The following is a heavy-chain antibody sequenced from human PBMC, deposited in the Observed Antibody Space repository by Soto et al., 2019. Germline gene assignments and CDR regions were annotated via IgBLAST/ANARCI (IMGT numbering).Heavy chain of an antibody. Sequence: PGGSLRLSCAASGFTFSIYAMSWVRHAPGRGLEWVSAISGSGGSTYYADSVKGRFTISRDNSKNTLYLQMNSLRAEDTAVYYCAKGKVGYYDILTGYLTTYYFDYWGQGTLVTVSS. J-gene: IGHJ4*02. CDR1: GFTFSIYA. D-gene: IGHD3-9*01. V-gene: IGHV3-23*01. CDR2: ISGSGGST. CDR3: AKGKVGYYDILTGYLTTYYFDY.